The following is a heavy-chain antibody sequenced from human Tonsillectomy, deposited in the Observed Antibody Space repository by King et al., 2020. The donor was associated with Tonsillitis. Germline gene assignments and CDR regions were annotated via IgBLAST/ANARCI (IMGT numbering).Heavy chain of an antibody. CDR3: AKDRDFWSPHGMDV. V-gene: IGHV3-23*04. D-gene: IGHD3-3*01. J-gene: IGHJ6*02. Sequence: VQLVESGGGLIQPGGSLRLSCAASGFTFSSYAMNWVRQAPGKGLEWVSGISGSGVSTYCADSVKGRFAISRDNSKNTLYLQMNSLRAEDTAAYYCAKDRDFWSPHGMDVWGQGTTVTVSS. CDR1: GFTFSSYA. CDR2: ISGSGVST.